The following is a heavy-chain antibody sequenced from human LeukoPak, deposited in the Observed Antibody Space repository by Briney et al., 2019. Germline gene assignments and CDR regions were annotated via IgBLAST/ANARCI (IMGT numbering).Heavy chain of an antibody. Sequence: GGSLRLSCAASGFSSSRTWMIWVRQAPGKGLEWVANVEPDGTEKAYVNSVKGRFTISRDNAKNSLFLEMNSLRVEDTAVYYCARAYYWGQGTLVTVSS. J-gene: IGHJ4*02. CDR1: GFSSSRTW. V-gene: IGHV3-7*01. CDR3: ARAYY. CDR2: VEPDGTEK. D-gene: IGHD2-21*01.